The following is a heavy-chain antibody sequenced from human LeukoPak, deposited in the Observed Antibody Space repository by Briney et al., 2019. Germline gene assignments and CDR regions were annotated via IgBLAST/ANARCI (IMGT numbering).Heavy chain of an antibody. CDR1: RFTFSDYY. CDR2: ISSSSSYT. V-gene: IGHV3-11*06. J-gene: IGHJ4*02. D-gene: IGHD5-12*01. Sequence: GGSLRLSCAASRFTFSDYYMSWIRQAPGKGLEWVSYISSSSSYTNYADSVKGRFTISRDNAKNSLYLQMNSLRAEDTAVYYCARDALSYSGYSSFDYWGQGTLVTVSS. CDR3: ARDALSYSGYSSFDY.